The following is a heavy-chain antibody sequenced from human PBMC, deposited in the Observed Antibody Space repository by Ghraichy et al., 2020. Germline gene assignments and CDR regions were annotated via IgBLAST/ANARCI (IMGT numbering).Heavy chain of an antibody. CDR1: GYTFTGYY. J-gene: IGHJ6*02. CDR3: ARDHDATHHYYYYGMDV. D-gene: IGHD2-2*01. V-gene: IGHV1-2*04. CDR2: INPNSGGT. Sequence: ASVKVSCKASGYTFTGYYMHWVRQAPGQGLEWMGWINPNSGGTNYAQKFQGWVTMTRDTSISTAYMELSRLRSDDTAVYYCARDHDATHHYYYYGMDVWGQGTTVTVSS.